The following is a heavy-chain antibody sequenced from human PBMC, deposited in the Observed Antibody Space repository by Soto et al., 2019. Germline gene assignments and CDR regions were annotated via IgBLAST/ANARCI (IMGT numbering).Heavy chain of an antibody. CDR3: AREIRGYSYGYASNWFDP. J-gene: IGHJ5*02. V-gene: IGHV3-20*04. D-gene: IGHD5-18*01. CDR1: GFTFDDYG. Sequence: SGGSLRLSCAASGFTFDDYGMSWVRQAPGKGLEWVSTIDWNGGRTSFADSVKGRFIISRDNAENSLYLQMNSLRAEDTALYYCAREIRGYSYGYASNWFDPWGQGALVTVSS. CDR2: IDWNGGRT.